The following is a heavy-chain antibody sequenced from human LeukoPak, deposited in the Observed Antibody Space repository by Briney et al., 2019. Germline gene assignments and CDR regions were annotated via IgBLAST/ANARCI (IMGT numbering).Heavy chain of an antibody. V-gene: IGHV3-73*01. Sequence: GSLRLSCAASGFTFSDSAMHWVRQASGKGLEWVGRIRSKANSYATAYAASVKGRFTISRDDSKNTAYLQMNSLKTEDTAVYYCTRHYDGYYGDYYSGDYWGQGTLVTVSS. CDR3: TRHYDGYYGDYYSGDY. D-gene: IGHD4-17*01. J-gene: IGHJ4*02. CDR1: GFTFSDSA. CDR2: IRSKANSYAT.